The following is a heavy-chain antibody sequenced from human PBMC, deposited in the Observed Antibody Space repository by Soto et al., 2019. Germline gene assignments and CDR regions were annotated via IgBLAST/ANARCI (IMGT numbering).Heavy chain of an antibody. J-gene: IGHJ3*02. D-gene: IGHD5-18*01. CDR2: IIPIFGTA. V-gene: IGHV1-69*13. Sequence: SVKVSCKASGGTFSSYAISWVRQAPGQGLEWMGGIIPIFGTANYAQKFQGRVTITADESTSTAYMELSSLRSEDTAVYYCARDEAIQLWPLVAFDIWGQGTMVTVSS. CDR3: ARDEAIQLWPLVAFDI. CDR1: GGTFSSYA.